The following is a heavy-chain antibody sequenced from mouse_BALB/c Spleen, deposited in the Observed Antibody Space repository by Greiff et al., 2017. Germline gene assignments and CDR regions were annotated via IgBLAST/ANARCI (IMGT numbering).Heavy chain of an antibody. D-gene: IGHD2-1*01. CDR3: ARDRDGNTAWFAY. CDR2: INSNGGST. V-gene: IGHV5-6-3*01. CDR1: GFTFSSYG. J-gene: IGHJ3*01. Sequence: EVMLVESGGGLVQPGGSLKLSCAASGFTFSSYGMSWVRQTPDKRLELVATINSNGGSTYYPDSVKGRFTISRDNAKNTLYLQMSSLKSEDTAMYDCARDRDGNTAWFAYWGQGTLGTVSA.